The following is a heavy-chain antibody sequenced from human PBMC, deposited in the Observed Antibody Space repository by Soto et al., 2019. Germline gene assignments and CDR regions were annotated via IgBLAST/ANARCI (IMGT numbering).Heavy chain of an antibody. CDR3: ARVLGGYPNFDY. V-gene: IGHV3-30-3*01. CDR1: GFTFSSYA. J-gene: IGHJ4*02. D-gene: IGHD3-22*01. CDR2: ISYDGSNK. Sequence: ESGGGVVQPGRSLRLSCAASGFTFSSYALHWVRQAPGKGLEWVAFISYDGSNKFYADSVKGRFTISRDTSKNTLYLQMNSLRAKDTAVYYCARVLGGYPNFDYWGQGTLVTVSS.